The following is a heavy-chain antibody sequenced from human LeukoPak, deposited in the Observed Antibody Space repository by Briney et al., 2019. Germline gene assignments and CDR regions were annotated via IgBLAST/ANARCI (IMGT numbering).Heavy chain of an antibody. V-gene: IGHV4-59*12. CDR3: ARTGSYSVHFDY. D-gene: IGHD1-26*01. CDR2: IYYSGST. J-gene: IGHJ4*02. Sequence: SETLSLTCTVSGGSISSYYWSWIRQPPGKGLEWIGYIYYSGSTYYNPSLKSRVTISVDTSKNQFSLKLSSVTAADTAVYYCARTGSYSVHFDYWGQGTLVTVSS. CDR1: GGSISSYY.